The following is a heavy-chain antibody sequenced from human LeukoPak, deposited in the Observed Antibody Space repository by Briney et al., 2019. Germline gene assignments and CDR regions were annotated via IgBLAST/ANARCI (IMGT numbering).Heavy chain of an antibody. J-gene: IGHJ4*02. D-gene: IGHD6-19*01. CDR3: ARQKGYISGWYEGFDY. CDR1: GGSISSYY. V-gene: IGHV4-59*08. Sequence: SETLSLTCTVSGGSISSYYWSWIRQPPGKGLEWIGNIYYSGNTNYNPSLKSRVTISVDTSKSQFSLKLRSVTAADTAVYYCARQKGYISGWYEGFDYWGQGTLVTVSS. CDR2: IYYSGNT.